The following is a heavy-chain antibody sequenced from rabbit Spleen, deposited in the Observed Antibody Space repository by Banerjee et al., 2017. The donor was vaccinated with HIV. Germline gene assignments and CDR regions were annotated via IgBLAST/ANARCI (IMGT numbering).Heavy chain of an antibody. Sequence: QEQLVESGGGLVQPGGSLKLSCKASGFDSTNYGVSWVRQAPGKGLEWIGYIDPVFGATYYAPWVNGRFTISSQNAQNTLYLQLNSLTAADTATYFCVRGASSSGYYSLWGQGTLVTVS. J-gene: IGHJ3*01. V-gene: IGHV1S47*01. CDR1: GFDSTNYG. D-gene: IGHD1-1*01. CDR2: IDPVFGAT. CDR3: VRGASSSGYYSL.